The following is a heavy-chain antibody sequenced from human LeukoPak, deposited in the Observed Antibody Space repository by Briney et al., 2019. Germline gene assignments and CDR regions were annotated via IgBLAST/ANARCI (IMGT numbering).Heavy chain of an antibody. CDR2: ITGIGGST. CDR3: AKNGPQGSGYRVSPYYFDY. D-gene: IGHD3-3*01. Sequence: GGSLSLSCAASGFTFSSYAMSWGRQAPGKGLEWGSAITGIGGSTYYADSVKGGFTISRDNCKNTLYLQMNSLRAEDTAVYYCAKNGPQGSGYRVSPYYFDYWGEGTLVTVSS. J-gene: IGHJ4*02. CDR1: GFTFSSYA. V-gene: IGHV3-23*01.